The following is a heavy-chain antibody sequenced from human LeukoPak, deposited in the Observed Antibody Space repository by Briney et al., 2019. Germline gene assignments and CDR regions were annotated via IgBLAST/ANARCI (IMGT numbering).Heavy chain of an antibody. CDR1: GYTFTSYG. D-gene: IGHD5-18*01. CDR2: ISAYNGNT. CDR3: ARDGYSYGYYYYYGMDV. Sequence: VASVKVSCKASGYTFTSYGISWVRQAPGQGLEWMGWISAYNGNTNYAQKLQGRVTMTTDTSTSTAYMELRSLRSDDTAVYHCARDGYSYGYYYYYGMDVWGQGTTVTVSS. V-gene: IGHV1-18*01. J-gene: IGHJ6*02.